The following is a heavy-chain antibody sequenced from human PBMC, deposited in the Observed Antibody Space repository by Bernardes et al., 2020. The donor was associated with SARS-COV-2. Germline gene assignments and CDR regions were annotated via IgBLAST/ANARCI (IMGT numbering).Heavy chain of an antibody. CDR1: GGSITNSGYY. CDR2: IYSSGST. D-gene: IGHD2-21*02. V-gene: IGHV4-39*01. Sequence: ETLSLTCTVSGGSITNSGYYWGWIRQPPGKGLEWIGSIYSSGSTYYNPSLQSRVSGSVDASKNQFSLRLSSLTAADTAVYYCAGSSCGIDCYIGGLRSWDYGMDVWGQGTTVSVSS. CDR3: AGSSCGIDCYIGGLRSWDYGMDV. J-gene: IGHJ6*02.